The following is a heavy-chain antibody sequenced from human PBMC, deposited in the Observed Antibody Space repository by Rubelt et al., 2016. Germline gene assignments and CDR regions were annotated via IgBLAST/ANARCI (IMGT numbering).Heavy chain of an antibody. V-gene: IGHV4-30-2*03. J-gene: IGHJ3*02. CDR1: GGSISSGGYS. CDR2: IYYSGST. CDR3: ARRRRAFDI. Sequence: QLQLQESGSGLVKPSQTLSLTCAVSGGSISSGGYSWSWIRQPPGKGLEWIGSIYYSGSTYYNPSLKGRVTISVETSKNRFSLKLSSVTAADTAVYYCARRRRAFDIWGQGTMVTVSS.